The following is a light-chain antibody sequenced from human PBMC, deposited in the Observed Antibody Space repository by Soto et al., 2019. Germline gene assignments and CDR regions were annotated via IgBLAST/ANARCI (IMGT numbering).Light chain of an antibody. Sequence: DIQLTQSPSFLSASVGDRVTITCRAGQGISNYLAWYQQKPGKAPKLLIYAASTLQSGVPSRFSGSRSGTEFTLTISSLQPEDFATYSCQQLDSYLFTFGGGTKVEIK. CDR1: QGISNY. J-gene: IGKJ4*01. V-gene: IGKV1-9*01. CDR3: QQLDSYLFT. CDR2: AAS.